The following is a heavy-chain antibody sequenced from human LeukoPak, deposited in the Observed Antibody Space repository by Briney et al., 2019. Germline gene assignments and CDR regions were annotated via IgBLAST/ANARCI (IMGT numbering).Heavy chain of an antibody. Sequence: ASVNVSCTASGYTFTRYYMHWVRQAPGQGLEWMGWINPNSGGANYAQKFQGRVTMTRDTSISTAYMDLSSLSPDDAAVYYCARDPSSVTLYFFDYWGQGTLVTVSS. V-gene: IGHV1-2*02. CDR3: ARDPSSVTLYFFDY. CDR2: INPNSGGA. J-gene: IGHJ4*02. D-gene: IGHD4-11*01. CDR1: GYTFTRYY.